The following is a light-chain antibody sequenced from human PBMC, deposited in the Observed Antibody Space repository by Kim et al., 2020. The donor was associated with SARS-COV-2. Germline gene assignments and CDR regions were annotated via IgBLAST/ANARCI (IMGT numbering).Light chain of an antibody. V-gene: IGKV1-39*01. J-gene: IGKJ1*01. Sequence: DIRMTQSPSSLSASVGDRVTITCRASQTIDRYLHWYQQKPGKAPSLLIYAASTLHSGVPSRFSGSGSGTEFTLTITGLQPEDIASYYCHQTSVTPWTFGQGTKVDI. CDR2: AAS. CDR1: QTIDRY. CDR3: HQTSVTPWT.